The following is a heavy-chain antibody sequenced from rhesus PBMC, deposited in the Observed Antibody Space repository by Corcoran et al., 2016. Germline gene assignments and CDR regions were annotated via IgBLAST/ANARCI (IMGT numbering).Heavy chain of an antibody. CDR2: IDSSGST. V-gene: IGHV4-160*01. CDR3: ARSGSSSYGDGLDS. J-gene: IGHJ6*01. CDR1: GGHISRYW. Sequence: QLQLQESGPGLVKPSETLSLTCSVSGGHISRYWWSWIRQPPGKGLEWIGRIDSSGSTDYNPSLKSRVTISRDTSKNQFSLKLSSVTAADTAVYYCARSGSSSYGDGLDSWGQGVVVTVSS. D-gene: IGHD6-43*01.